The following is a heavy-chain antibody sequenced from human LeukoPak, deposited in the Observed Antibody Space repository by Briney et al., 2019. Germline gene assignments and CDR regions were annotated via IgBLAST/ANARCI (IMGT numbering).Heavy chain of an antibody. D-gene: IGHD5-18*01. CDR3: ARDGYSYGYGAESAIDY. Sequence: PGGSLRLSCAASGFTFSSYWMHWVRQVPGKGLVWVARINPGGSSITYADSVKGRFTISRDNAKNTLYLQMDSLRAEDTGVYYCARDGYSYGYGAESAIDYWGQGTLVTVSS. J-gene: IGHJ4*02. CDR1: GFTFSSYW. CDR2: INPGGSSI. V-gene: IGHV3-74*01.